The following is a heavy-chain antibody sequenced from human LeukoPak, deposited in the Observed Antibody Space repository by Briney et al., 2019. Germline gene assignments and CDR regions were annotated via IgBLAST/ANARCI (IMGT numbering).Heavy chain of an antibody. D-gene: IGHD5-18*01. CDR3: ARLRGYSYGPPDY. CDR2: ISGSGGST. J-gene: IGHJ4*02. CDR1: GFTFSSYA. V-gene: IGHV3-23*01. Sequence: GGSLRLSCAASGFTFSSYAMSWVRQAPGKGLEWVSGISGSGGSTYYADSVKGRFTISRDNSKNTLYLQMNSLGAEDTAMYYCARLRGYSYGPPDYWGQGTLVTVSS.